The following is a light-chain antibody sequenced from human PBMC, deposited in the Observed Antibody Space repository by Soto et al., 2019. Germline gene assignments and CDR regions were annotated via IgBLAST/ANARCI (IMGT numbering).Light chain of an antibody. V-gene: IGKV3-15*01. J-gene: IGKJ1*01. Sequence: EIVMTQSPVTLSVSPGERATLYCRASQSVSGDLAWYQVKPGQAPRLLIYGVSTRATGVPARFSGSGSGTEFTLTISSLQSEDIALYYCQQCDNWPWTFGQGTKVEIK. CDR1: QSVSGD. CDR3: QQCDNWPWT. CDR2: GVS.